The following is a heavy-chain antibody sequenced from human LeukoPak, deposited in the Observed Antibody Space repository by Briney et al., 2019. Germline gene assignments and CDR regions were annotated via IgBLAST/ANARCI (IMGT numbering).Heavy chain of an antibody. CDR1: GYSFADYY. J-gene: IGHJ5*02. CDR3: ARDLHGSGSYYLRWFDP. V-gene: IGHV1-2*02. D-gene: IGHD3-10*01. Sequence: ASVKVSCKASGYSFADYYMHWVRQAPGQGLEWMGWIKPNSGDTRSAQKFQGRVTMTRDTSISTAYMELSRLRSDDTAVYYCARDLHGSGSYYLRWFDPWGQGTLVTVSS. CDR2: IKPNSGDT.